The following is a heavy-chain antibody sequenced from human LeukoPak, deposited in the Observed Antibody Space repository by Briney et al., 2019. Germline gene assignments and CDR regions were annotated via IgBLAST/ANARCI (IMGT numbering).Heavy chain of an antibody. CDR3: ARDAAGTWDNWFDP. J-gene: IGHJ5*02. CDR1: GGSISSYY. V-gene: IGHV4-59*01. CDR2: IYYSGSN. Sequence: SETLSLTCTVSGGSISSYYWSWIRQPPGKGVEGIGYIYYSGSNKYNPSLKSRVTISVDTSKNQFSLKLSSVTAADTAVYYCARDAAGTWDNWFDPWGQGTLVTVSS. D-gene: IGHD6-13*01.